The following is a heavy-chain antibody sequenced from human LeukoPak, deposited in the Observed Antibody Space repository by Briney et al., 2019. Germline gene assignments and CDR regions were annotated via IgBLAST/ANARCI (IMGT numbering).Heavy chain of an antibody. CDR1: DESFSGYY. CDR2: INYSGST. Sequence: SETLSLTCAVSDESFSGYYWNWIRQPPGRGLDWIGEINYSGSTQYHPSLKSRVSMSVDKSKKQVSLKLSSVTVADTAVYYCAREGRGGHNFDYWGQGTLAIVSS. V-gene: IGHV4-34*01. J-gene: IGHJ4*02. CDR3: AREGRGGHNFDY. D-gene: IGHD2-15*01.